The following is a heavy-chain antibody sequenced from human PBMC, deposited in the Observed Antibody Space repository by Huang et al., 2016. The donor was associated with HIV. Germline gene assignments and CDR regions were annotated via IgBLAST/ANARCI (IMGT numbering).Heavy chain of an antibody. Sequence: QVQLVESGGGVVQPGRSLRLSCAASGFTFSSYAMHWVRQAPGKGLTWVAVVSSEGSNNYYADAVKGRFTISRDNSKNTLYLQMNSLRVEDTAVYYCARGPSRNYYYYYMDVWGKGTTVTVSS. CDR2: VSSEGSNN. V-gene: IGHV3-30-3*01. CDR3: ARGPSRNYYYYYMDV. J-gene: IGHJ6*03. CDR1: GFTFSSYA.